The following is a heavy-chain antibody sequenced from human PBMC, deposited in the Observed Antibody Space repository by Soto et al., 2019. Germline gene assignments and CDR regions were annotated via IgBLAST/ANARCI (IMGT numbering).Heavy chain of an antibody. Sequence: QLQLQESGPGLVKPSETLSLTCSVSGGSISSSSYYWGWIRQPPGKGLEWIGTIYYSGRTYYNPSFKSRVTISVDTSKNQFSLRLSSVTAADTAVYYCVRHGEELELRSHFAYWGQGTLVTVSS. V-gene: IGHV4-39*01. CDR2: IYYSGRT. J-gene: IGHJ4*02. CDR3: VRHGEELELRSHFAY. CDR1: GGSISSSSYY. D-gene: IGHD1-7*01.